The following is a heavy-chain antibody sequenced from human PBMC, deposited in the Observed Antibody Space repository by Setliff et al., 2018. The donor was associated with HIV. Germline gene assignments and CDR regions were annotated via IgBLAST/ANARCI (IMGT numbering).Heavy chain of an antibody. CDR3: AGGRYFRDIRDSPLDF. D-gene: IGHD3-9*01. CDR2: VYYTGST. Sequence: PSETLSLTCTVSSDSIRFHYWTWIRQPPGQGLEGIGNVYYTGSTNYNPSLKSRITISLDTSKSQFSLKLISVAAADTDVYYRAGGRYFRDIRDSPLDFWGQGMLVTVSS. CDR1: SDSIRFHY. J-gene: IGHJ4*02. V-gene: IGHV4-59*11.